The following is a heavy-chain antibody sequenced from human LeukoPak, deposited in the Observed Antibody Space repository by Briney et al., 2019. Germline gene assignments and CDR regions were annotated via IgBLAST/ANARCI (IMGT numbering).Heavy chain of an antibody. Sequence: GGSLRLSCAASGLTVSSNYMNWVRQAPGKGLEWVSVIYSGGSTYYADSVKGRFTISRDNSKNTLYLQMNSLKTEDTAVYYCTGSFGQLTFFDYWGQGTLVTVSS. CDR2: IYSGGST. V-gene: IGHV3-66*01. J-gene: IGHJ4*02. D-gene: IGHD3-10*01. CDR3: TGSFGQLTFFDY. CDR1: GLTVSSNY.